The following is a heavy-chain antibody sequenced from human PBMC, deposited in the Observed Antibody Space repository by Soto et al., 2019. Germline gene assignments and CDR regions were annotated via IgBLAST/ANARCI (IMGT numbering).Heavy chain of an antibody. D-gene: IGHD6-19*01. CDR3: AEDLKARIAVAGPLDY. J-gene: IGHJ4*02. CDR2: ISGSGGST. CDR1: GFTFSSYA. V-gene: IGHV3-23*01. Sequence: GGSLRLSCAASGFTFSSYAMSWVRQAPGKGLEWVSAISGSGGSTYYADSVKGRFTISRDNSKNTLYLQMNSLRAEDTAVYYCAEDLKARIAVAGPLDYWGQGTLVTVSS.